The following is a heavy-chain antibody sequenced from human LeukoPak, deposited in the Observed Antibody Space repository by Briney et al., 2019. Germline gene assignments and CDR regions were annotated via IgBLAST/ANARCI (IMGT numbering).Heavy chain of an antibody. CDR3: ARGKYDFWSGYYHYYYYYMDV. Sequence: SETLSLTCTVSGGSISSGTYYWTWIRQPAGKGLEWIGRIYTSGSTNYNPSLKSRVTISVDTSKNQFSLKLSSVTAADTAVYYCARGKYDFWSGYYHYYYYYMDVWGKGTTVTVSS. CDR2: IYTSGST. CDR1: GGSISSGTYY. V-gene: IGHV4-61*02. D-gene: IGHD3-3*01. J-gene: IGHJ6*03.